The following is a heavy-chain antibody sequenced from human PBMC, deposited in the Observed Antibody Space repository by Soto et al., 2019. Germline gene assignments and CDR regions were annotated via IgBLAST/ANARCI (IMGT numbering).Heavy chain of an antibody. CDR1: GYTFSSYF. CDR3: ASDLTPVDY. Sequence: QVQLVQSGAEVKKPGASVKVSCKASGYTFSSYFISWVRQAPGQGLEWMGWISAYNGNTNYAQNLQGRVTMTTDTFTSPAYMELRRLRYDDQAVYYCASDLTPVDYRGQETLITVSS. CDR2: ISAYNGNT. V-gene: IGHV1-18*01. J-gene: IGHJ4*02.